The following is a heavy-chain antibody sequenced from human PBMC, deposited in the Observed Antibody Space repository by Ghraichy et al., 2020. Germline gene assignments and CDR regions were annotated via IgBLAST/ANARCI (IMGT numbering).Heavy chain of an antibody. V-gene: IGHV3-11*01. CDR1: GFTFGDYD. D-gene: IGHD3-10*01. J-gene: IGHJ4*01. CDR2: ISSSANST. Sequence: GGSLRLSCAASGFTFGDYDMSWVRQAPGKGLEWVSSISSSANSTYYADSVKGRFTISRDNAKNSLYLQMNSLRVEDTAVYYCAKGLNTVMSASSGFDYWGQGTLVTVSS. CDR3: AKGLNTVMSASSGFDY.